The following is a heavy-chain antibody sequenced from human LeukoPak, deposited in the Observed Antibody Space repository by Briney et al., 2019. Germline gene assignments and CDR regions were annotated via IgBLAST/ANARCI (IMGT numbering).Heavy chain of an antibody. V-gene: IGHV1-18*01. J-gene: IGHJ4*02. CDR2: INPYNGNT. D-gene: IGHD3-10*01. CDR1: GYSFTSYG. CDR3: ARDRSRYYGSGSWPYFDY. Sequence: ASVKVSCKASGYSFTSYGITWVRQAPGQGLEWMGWINPYNGNTNYAQKLQGRVTMTTDTSTSTAYMDLRSLRSDDTAVYYCARDRSRYYGSGSWPYFDYWGQGTLVTVSS.